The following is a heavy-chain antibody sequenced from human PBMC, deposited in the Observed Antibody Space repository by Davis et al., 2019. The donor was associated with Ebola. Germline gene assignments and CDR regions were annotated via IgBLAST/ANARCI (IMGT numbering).Heavy chain of an antibody. D-gene: IGHD3-22*01. V-gene: IGHV3-23*01. CDR3: AKEGTMIVVVTDNAFDI. CDR2: ISGSGGST. J-gene: IGHJ3*02. Sequence: PGGSLRLSCAASGFTFSSYAMSWVRQAPGKGLEWVSAISGSGGSTYYADSVKGRFTISRDNSKNTLYLQMNSLRAEDTAVYYCAKEGTMIVVVTDNAFDIWGQGTMVTVSS. CDR1: GFTFSSYA.